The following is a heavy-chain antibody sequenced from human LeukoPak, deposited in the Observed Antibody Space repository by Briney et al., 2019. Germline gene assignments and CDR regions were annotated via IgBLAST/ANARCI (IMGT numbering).Heavy chain of an antibody. CDR2: SRNKAKSYTT. CDR1: GFTFSDHF. CDR3: VRVGSVSGSDYLDY. J-gene: IGHJ4*02. V-gene: IGHV3-72*01. D-gene: IGHD6-19*01. Sequence: PGGSLRLSCAVSGFTFSDHFLDWVRQAPGKGLEWVGRSRNKAKSYTTEYAASVKGRFTISRDDSKNSLYLQMNSLETEDTAVYYCVRVGSVSGSDYLDYWGQGTLATVSS.